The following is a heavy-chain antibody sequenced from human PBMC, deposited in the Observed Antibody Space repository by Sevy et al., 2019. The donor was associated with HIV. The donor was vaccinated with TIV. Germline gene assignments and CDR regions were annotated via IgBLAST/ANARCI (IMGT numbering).Heavy chain of an antibody. CDR3: ARGGYSSYAPYYYYIDV. CDR2: IIPIFGKA. V-gene: IGHV1-69*06. D-gene: IGHD3-22*01. J-gene: IGHJ6*03. Sequence: ASVKVSCKASGGTFSSYAISWVRQAPGQGLEWMGGIIPIFGKANYAQKFQGRVTITADKSTSTAYMELSSLRSEDTAVYYCARGGYSSYAPYYYYIDVWGKGTTVTVSS. CDR1: GGTFSSYA.